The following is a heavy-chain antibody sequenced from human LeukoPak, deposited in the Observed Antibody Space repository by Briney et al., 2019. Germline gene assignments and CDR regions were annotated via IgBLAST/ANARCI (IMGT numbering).Heavy chain of an antibody. V-gene: IGHV4-59*08. Sequence: KSSETLSLTCTVSGGSISSYYWSWIRQPPGKGLEWIGYIYYSGSSNYNPSLKSRVTISVDTSKNQFSLKLSSVTAADTAVYYCARLNDYGDYSVDYWGQGTLVTVS. CDR1: GGSISSYY. CDR2: IYYSGSS. CDR3: ARLNDYGDYSVDY. J-gene: IGHJ4*02. D-gene: IGHD4-17*01.